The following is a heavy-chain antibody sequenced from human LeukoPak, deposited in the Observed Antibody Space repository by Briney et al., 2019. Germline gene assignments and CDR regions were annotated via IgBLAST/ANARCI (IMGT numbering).Heavy chain of an antibody. D-gene: IGHD6-13*01. CDR3: AKRPGIVAAGSLNWFDP. CDR1: GFTFSSYA. V-gene: IGHV3-23*01. Sequence: TGGSLRLSCAASGFTFSSYAMSWVRQAPGKGLEWVSAISGSGGSTYYADSVKGRFTISRDNSKNTLYLQMNSLRAEDTAVYYCAKRPGIVAAGSLNWFDPWGQGTLVTVSS. CDR2: ISGSGGST. J-gene: IGHJ5*02.